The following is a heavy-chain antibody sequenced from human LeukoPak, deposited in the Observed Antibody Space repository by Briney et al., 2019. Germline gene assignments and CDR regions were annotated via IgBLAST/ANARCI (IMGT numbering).Heavy chain of an antibody. D-gene: IGHD1-26*01. CDR3: ARMGGELLGPWFDY. Sequence: ASVKVSCKASGYIFTSFSITWVRQAPGQGLEWMGWISVYNGNTNYAQKLQGRVTMTTGTSASTAYMELRSLRSDDTAVYYCARMGGELLGPWFDYWGQGTLVTVSS. V-gene: IGHV1-18*01. CDR1: GYIFTSFS. J-gene: IGHJ4*02. CDR2: ISVYNGNT.